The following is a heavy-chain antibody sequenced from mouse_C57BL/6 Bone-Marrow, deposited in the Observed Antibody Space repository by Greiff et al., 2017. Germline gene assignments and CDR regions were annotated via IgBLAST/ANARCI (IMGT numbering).Heavy chain of an antibody. CDR2: ISNGGGST. CDR3: ARHTYYFDY. J-gene: IGHJ2*01. V-gene: IGHV5-12*01. Sequence: EVQLVESGGGLVQPGGSLKLSCAASGFTFSDYYMYWVRQTPEKRLEWVAYISNGGGSTYSPDTVKGRFTISRDNAKNTLYLQMSRLKSEDTAMYYCARHTYYFDYWGQGTTLTVSS. CDR1: GFTFSDYY.